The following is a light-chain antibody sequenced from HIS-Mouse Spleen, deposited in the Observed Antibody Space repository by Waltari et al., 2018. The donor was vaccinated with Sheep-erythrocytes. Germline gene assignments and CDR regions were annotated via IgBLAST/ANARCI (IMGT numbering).Light chain of an antibody. V-gene: IGLV3-9*01. Sequence: YELTQPLSVSVALGQTARITCGGNNIGSKKVHWYQQKPGQAPVLVIYRDSNRPSGIPERFSGSNSGNTATLTISRAQAGDEADYYCQVWDSSTVVFGGGTKLTVL. CDR3: QVWDSSTVV. CDR1: NIGSKK. J-gene: IGLJ2*01. CDR2: RDS.